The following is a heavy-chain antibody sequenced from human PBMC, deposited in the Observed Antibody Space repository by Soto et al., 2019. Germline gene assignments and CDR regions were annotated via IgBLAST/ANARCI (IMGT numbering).Heavy chain of an antibody. D-gene: IGHD6-19*01. J-gene: IGHJ4*01. Sequence: QVQLVESGGGVVQPGRSLRLSCAASGFTFSRYGMHWVRQAPGKGLEWVAVIWYDGSNKYYADSVKGRFTISRDNSKNTLYLQMNSLRAEDTAVYFCARVGHSSGWYYFDYWGHGTLVTVSS. CDR3: ARVGHSSGWYYFDY. V-gene: IGHV3-33*01. CDR1: GFTFSRYG. CDR2: IWYDGSNK.